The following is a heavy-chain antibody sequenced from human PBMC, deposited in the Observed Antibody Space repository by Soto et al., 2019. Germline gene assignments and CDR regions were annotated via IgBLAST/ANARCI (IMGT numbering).Heavy chain of an antibody. CDR2: IGFSGSTK. D-gene: IGHD3-3*02. V-gene: IGHV3-48*03. Sequence: PVGSLRLSCATSGFTFSSYEMNWVRQAPGKGLEWVSYIGFSGSTKYYADSVKGRFTISRDNAKNSLFLQMNSLRVEDTAVYYCARSPFLECNWAQGTLVTVSS. CDR1: GFTFSSYE. CDR3: ARSPFLECN. J-gene: IGHJ4*02.